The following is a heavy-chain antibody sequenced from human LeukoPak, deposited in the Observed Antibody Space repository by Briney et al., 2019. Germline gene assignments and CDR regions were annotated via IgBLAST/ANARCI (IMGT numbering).Heavy chain of an antibody. V-gene: IGHV3-74*01. J-gene: IGHJ6*03. Sequence: GGSLRLSCAASGFTFSSYWMHWVRQAPGKGLVWVSRINSDGSSTSYGDSVKGRFTISRDNAKNTLYLQMNSLRADDTAVYYCAKNFWSDKYYYYYMDVCGKGTTVTVSS. CDR1: GFTFSSYW. CDR3: AKNFWSDKYYYYYMDV. CDR2: INSDGSST. D-gene: IGHD3-3*01.